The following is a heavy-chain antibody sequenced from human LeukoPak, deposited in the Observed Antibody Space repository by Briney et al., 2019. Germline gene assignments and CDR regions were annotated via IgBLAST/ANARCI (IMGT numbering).Heavy chain of an antibody. V-gene: IGHV3-66*01. J-gene: IGHJ4*02. D-gene: IGHD3-22*01. CDR3: SSLFYDSSGYYSR. CDR1: GFTVSSNY. CDR2: IYSGGST. Sequence: PGGSLRLSCAASGFTVSSNYMSWVRQAPGKGLEWVSVIYSGGSTYYADSVKGRFTISRDDSKNTAYLQMNSLKTEDTAVYYCSSLFYDSSGYYSRWGQGTLVTVSS.